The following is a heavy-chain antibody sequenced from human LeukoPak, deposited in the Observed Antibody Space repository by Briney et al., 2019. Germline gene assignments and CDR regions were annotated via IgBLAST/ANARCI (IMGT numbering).Heavy chain of an antibody. J-gene: IGHJ4*02. V-gene: IGHV3-23*01. CDR1: GFTFSSYA. D-gene: IGHD2-2*01. CDR2: ISGSGGST. CDR3: ANEVVRAAMSPSYFDY. Sequence: GGSLRLSCAASGFTFSSYAMSWVRQAPGKGLEWVSAISGSGGSTYYADSVKGRFTISRGNSKNTLYLQMNSLRAEDTAVYYCANEVVRAAMSPSYFDYWGQGTLVTVSS.